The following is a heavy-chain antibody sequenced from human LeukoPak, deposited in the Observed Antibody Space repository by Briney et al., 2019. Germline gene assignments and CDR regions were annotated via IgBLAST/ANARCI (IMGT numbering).Heavy chain of an antibody. CDR1: GFPFSSYA. D-gene: IGHD1-26*01. CDR3: ARARVGDPTDY. V-gene: IGHV3-74*01. J-gene: IGHJ4*02. CDR2: VHGDGNNI. Sequence: GGSLRLSCAASGFPFSSYAMHWVRQAPGKGLVWVSRVHGDGNNIGYADSVRGRFTISRDNAKNTLYLQMNSLRPEDTAVYYCARARVGDPTDYWGQGTQVTVSS.